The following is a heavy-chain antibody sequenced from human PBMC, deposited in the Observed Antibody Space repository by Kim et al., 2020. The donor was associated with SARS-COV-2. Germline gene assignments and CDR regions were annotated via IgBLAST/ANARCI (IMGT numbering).Heavy chain of an antibody. V-gene: IGHV3-15*01. CDR3: TTEPKRGG. Sequence: GGTTYYAEPVKGRFTISREESKNALYLQMKNLKTEDTAVYYCTTEPKRGGWGQGTTVTVSS. J-gene: IGHJ6*02. CDR2: GGTT. D-gene: IGHD3-10*01.